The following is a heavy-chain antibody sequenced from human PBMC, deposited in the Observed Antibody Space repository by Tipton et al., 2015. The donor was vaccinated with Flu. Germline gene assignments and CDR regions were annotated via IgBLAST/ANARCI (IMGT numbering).Heavy chain of an antibody. J-gene: IGHJ2*01. CDR1: GGSISSYY. CDR2: IYTSGST. CDR3: ARASLPPMVRGVIRYFDL. Sequence: TLSLTCTVSGGSISSYYWSWIRQPAGKGLEWIGRIYTSGSTNYNPSLKSRVTMSVDTSKNQFSLKLSSVTVADTAVYYCARASLPPMVRGVIRYFDLWGRGTLVTVSS. D-gene: IGHD3-10*01. V-gene: IGHV4-4*07.